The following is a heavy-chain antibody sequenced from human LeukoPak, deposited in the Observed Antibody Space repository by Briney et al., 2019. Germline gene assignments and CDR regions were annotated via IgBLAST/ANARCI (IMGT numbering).Heavy chain of an antibody. D-gene: IGHD3-22*01. CDR1: GSTFSSYG. CDR2: ISYDGSNK. J-gene: IGHJ4*02. V-gene: IGHV3-30*18. Sequence: GGSLRLSCAASGSTFSSYGMHWVRQAPGKGLEWVAVISYDGSNKYYADSVKGRFTISRDNSKNTLYLQMNSLRAEDTAVYYCAKLPKANYYDSSGYFDYWGQGTLVTVSS. CDR3: AKLPKANYYDSSGYFDY.